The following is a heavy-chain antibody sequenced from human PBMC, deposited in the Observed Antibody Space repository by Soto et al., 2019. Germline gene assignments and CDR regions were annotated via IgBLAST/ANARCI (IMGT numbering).Heavy chain of an antibody. CDR3: ATNYGSGSTHFDY. V-gene: IGHV1-69*02. CDR2: IIPMLGMS. J-gene: IGHJ4*02. Sequence: QVQLVQSGAEVKKPGSSVRVYCTASGDTFNFYTISWVRQVPGQGPEWMGRIIPMLGMSNYAQKFQGRVTIMADKSTSTVYMNLSGLTSEDTAVYYCATNYGSGSTHFDYWGQGTLVTVSS. D-gene: IGHD3-10*01. CDR1: GDTFNFYT.